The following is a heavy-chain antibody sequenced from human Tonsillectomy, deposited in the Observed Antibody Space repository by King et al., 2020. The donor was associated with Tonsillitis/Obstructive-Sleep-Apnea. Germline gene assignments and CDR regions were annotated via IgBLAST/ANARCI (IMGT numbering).Heavy chain of an antibody. CDR1: GFTFNNAW. Sequence: VQLVESGGGLVKPGGSLRLSCAASGFTFNNAWMSWVRQAPGKGLEWVGRIKSKTDGGTTDYAAPVKSRFTISRDDTKNTLNLQMNSLKTEDTAVYYCTTCSGWYMGQWGRGTLVTVSS. J-gene: IGHJ4*02. V-gene: IGHV3-15*07. D-gene: IGHD6-19*01. CDR3: TTCSGWYMGQ. CDR2: IKSKTDGGTT.